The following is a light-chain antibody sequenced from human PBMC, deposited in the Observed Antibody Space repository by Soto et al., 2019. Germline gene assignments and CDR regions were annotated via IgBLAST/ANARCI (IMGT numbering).Light chain of an antibody. CDR1: QSVRSGY. V-gene: IGKV3-20*01. J-gene: IGKJ4*01. CDR2: AAS. Sequence: EIVLTQTPATLSLSPGERDTLSCRASQSVRSGYFAWYQQKSGQAPRLLIVAASDRATDIPDRFSGGGSGTDFTLTISRLEPEDFALYYCHQYGNSPLTFGGGTRLEIK. CDR3: HQYGNSPLT.